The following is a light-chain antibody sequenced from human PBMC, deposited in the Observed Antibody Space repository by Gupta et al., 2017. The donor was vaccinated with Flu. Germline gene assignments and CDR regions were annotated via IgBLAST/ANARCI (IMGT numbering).Light chain of an antibody. J-gene: IGKJ1*01. CDR2: AAS. CDR3: QQSYSNPWT. Sequence: DIQMTHSPSSLAASVGDRVTITCRASEYMSTYLNWYKQKPGKAPEPLIYAASNLQSGVPSRFSGDGSGTEFTLNISSLQPEDFATYYCQQSYSNPWTFGQGTRVEIK. CDR1: EYMSTY. V-gene: IGKV1-39*01.